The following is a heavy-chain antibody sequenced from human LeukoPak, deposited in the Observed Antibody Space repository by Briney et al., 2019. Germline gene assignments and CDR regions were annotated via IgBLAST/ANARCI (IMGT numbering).Heavy chain of an antibody. V-gene: IGHV1-2*02. CDR1: GYTFTGYY. D-gene: IGHD3-10*01. J-gene: IGHJ6*03. CDR3: ARDSGLLGEEYYHYSYYMDV. Sequence: ASVKVSCKASGYTFTGYYMHWVRQAPGQGLEWMGWINPNSGGTNYAQKFQGRVTMTRDTSISTAYLELSRLRSEDTAVYYCARDSGLLGEEYYHYSYYMDVWGKGTTVTVSS. CDR2: INPNSGGT.